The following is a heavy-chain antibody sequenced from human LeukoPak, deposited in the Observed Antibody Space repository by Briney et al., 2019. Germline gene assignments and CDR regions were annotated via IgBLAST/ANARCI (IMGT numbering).Heavy chain of an antibody. CDR3: ARGLFLGGYLDAFDI. D-gene: IGHD3-22*01. J-gene: IGHJ3*02. Sequence: GGSLRLSCAASGFTFSTYAMSWVRQAPGKGLEWVSGISGRDGSTYYADSVKGRCTISRDNSKNTLYLQMNSLRVEDTAVYYCARGLFLGGYLDAFDIWGQGTVVTVSS. CDR2: ISGRDGST. V-gene: IGHV3-23*01. CDR1: GFTFSTYA.